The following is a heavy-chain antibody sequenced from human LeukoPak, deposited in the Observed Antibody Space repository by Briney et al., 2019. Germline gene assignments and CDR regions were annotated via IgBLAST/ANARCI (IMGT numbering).Heavy chain of an antibody. D-gene: IGHD1-26*01. CDR3: AKNPKKGGMGNYFDY. J-gene: IGHJ4*02. Sequence: PGGSLRLSCAASGFTFSSYAMSWVRQAPGKGLEWVSAISGSGGSTYYADSVKGRFTISRDNSKNTLYLQMNSLRAEDTAVYYCAKNPKKGGMGNYFDYWGQGTLVTVSS. CDR1: GFTFSSYA. V-gene: IGHV3-23*01. CDR2: ISGSGGST.